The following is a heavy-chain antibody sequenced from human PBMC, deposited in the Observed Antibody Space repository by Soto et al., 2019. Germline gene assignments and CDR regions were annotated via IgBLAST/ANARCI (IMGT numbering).Heavy chain of an antibody. D-gene: IGHD4-17*01. CDR2: ISSGSSTI. Sequence: GGSLRLSCAASGFTFSSYSMNWVRQAPGKGLEWVSYISSGSSTIYYADSVKGRFTISRDNAKNSLYLQMNSLRAEDTAVYYCARVFSDYDEAIDYWGQGTLVTVSS. CDR3: ARVFSDYDEAIDY. V-gene: IGHV3-48*01. CDR1: GFTFSSYS. J-gene: IGHJ4*02.